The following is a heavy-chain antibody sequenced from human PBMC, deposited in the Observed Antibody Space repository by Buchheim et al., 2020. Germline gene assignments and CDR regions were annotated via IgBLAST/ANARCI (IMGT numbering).Heavy chain of an antibody. Sequence: QVQLVESGGGVVQPGRSLRFSCAASGFTFSSYGMHWVRQAPGKGLEWVAVISYDGSNKYYADSVKGRFTISRDNSKNTLYLQMNSLRAEDTAVYYCAKDGGGSQYYFDYWGQGTL. V-gene: IGHV3-30*18. CDR1: GFTFSSYG. CDR2: ISYDGSNK. CDR3: AKDGGGSQYYFDY. J-gene: IGHJ4*02. D-gene: IGHD2-15*01.